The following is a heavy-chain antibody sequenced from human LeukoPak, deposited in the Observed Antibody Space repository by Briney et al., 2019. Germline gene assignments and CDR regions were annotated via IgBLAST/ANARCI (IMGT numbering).Heavy chain of an antibody. J-gene: IGHJ6*03. V-gene: IGHV4-39*07. Sequence: SETLSLTCTVSGGSISSSSYYWGWIRQPPGKGLEWIGSIYYSGSTYYSPSLKSRVTISVDTSKNQFSLKLSSVTAADTAVYYCARYMVRGPRGSNKDYMDVWGKGTTVTVSS. CDR1: GGSISSSSYY. CDR2: IYYSGST. D-gene: IGHD3-10*01. CDR3: ARYMVRGPRGSNKDYMDV.